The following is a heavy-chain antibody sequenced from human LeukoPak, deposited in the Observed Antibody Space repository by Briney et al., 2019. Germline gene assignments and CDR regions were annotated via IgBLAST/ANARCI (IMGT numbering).Heavy chain of an antibody. Sequence: PGGSLRLSCAASGFTFSSYWMHWVRQAPGKGLVWVSRINSDGSSTSYADSVKGRFTISRDNAKNTLNLQMNSLRAEDTAVYYCAILRFLEWFDYWGQGTLVTVSS. CDR1: GFTFSSYW. V-gene: IGHV3-74*01. CDR3: AILRFLEWFDY. D-gene: IGHD3-3*01. CDR2: INSDGSST. J-gene: IGHJ4*02.